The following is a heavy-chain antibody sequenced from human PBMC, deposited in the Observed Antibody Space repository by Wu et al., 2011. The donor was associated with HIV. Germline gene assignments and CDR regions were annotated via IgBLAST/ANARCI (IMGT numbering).Heavy chain of an antibody. V-gene: IGHV1-69*15. D-gene: IGHD3-22*01. CDR1: GGTFSSYV. CDR3: ARVVGPEVVVIIGDAFDI. Sequence: QVQLVQSGAEVKKPGSSVKVSCKASGGTFSSYVFSWVRQAPGQGLEWMGRITPPFGTANYAQKFQGRVTIAADQSTSTAYMELRSLRSEDTAVYYCARVVGPEVVVIIGDAFDIWGQGTMVTSLQ. J-gene: IGHJ3*02. CDR2: ITPPFGTA.